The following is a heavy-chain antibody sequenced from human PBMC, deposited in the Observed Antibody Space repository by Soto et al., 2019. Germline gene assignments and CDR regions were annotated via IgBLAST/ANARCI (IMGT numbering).Heavy chain of an antibody. J-gene: IGHJ6*02. CDR3: ARTDDSSVVDYYYGMDV. Sequence: ASVKVSCKASGFTFTRYGISWVRQAPGQGLEWMGWINGYDGNTHYAQKFQGRVTMTTDKSTTTAYMELSGLRSEDTAVYYCARTDDSSVVDYYYGMDVWGQGTTVTVSS. D-gene: IGHD3-22*01. CDR2: INGYDGNT. V-gene: IGHV1-18*01. CDR1: GFTFTRYG.